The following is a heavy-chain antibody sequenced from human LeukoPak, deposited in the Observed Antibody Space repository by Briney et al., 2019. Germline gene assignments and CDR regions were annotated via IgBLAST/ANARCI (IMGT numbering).Heavy chain of an antibody. CDR1: GFTLSSYG. V-gene: IGHV3-33*01. CDR2: IWYDGSNK. D-gene: IGHD2-15*01. Sequence: GGSLRLSCAASGFTLSSYGMHWVRQVPGKGLEWVALIWYDGSNKYYTDSVKGRFTISRDNSKNTLYLQMNSLRAEDTAVYYCARGQYSPDYWGQGTLVTVSS. CDR3: ARGQYSPDY. J-gene: IGHJ4*02.